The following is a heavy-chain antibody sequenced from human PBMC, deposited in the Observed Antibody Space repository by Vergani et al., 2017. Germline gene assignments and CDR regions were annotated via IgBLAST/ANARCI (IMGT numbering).Heavy chain of an antibody. J-gene: IGHJ5*02. CDR3: AKDLRIMITFQGWFDP. CDR2: ISGSGGNT. D-gene: IGHD3-16*01. Sequence: EVQLLESGGGLVQPGGSLRLSCGASGFTFSSYAMTWVRQAPGKGLEWVSAISGSGGNTFYTDSVKGRFTISRDNSKDTLYLQMNSLRVEDTAIYYCAKDLRIMITFQGWFDPWGQGTLVTVSS. CDR1: GFTFSSYA. V-gene: IGHV3-23*01.